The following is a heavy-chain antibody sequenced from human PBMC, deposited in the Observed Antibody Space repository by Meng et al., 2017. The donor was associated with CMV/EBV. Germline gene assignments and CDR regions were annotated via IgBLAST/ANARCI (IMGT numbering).Heavy chain of an antibody. CDR3: ARGPLGEYSNYDAP. V-gene: IGHV1-2*02. CDR2: INPNSGGT. Sequence: LLVMYGADVNKPGASVKVSCKASRYTFTGYYIHWVRQAPGQGLEWMGWINPNSGGTNYAQKFQGKVTMTRDTSISTAYMELSMLRSDDTAVYYCARGPLGEYSNYDAPWGQGTLVTVSS. J-gene: IGHJ5*02. CDR1: RYTFTGYY. D-gene: IGHD4-11*01.